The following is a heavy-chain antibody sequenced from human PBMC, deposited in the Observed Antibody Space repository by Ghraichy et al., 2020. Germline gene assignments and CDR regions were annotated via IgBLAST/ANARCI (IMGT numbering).Heavy chain of an antibody. CDR2: ISGSGGST. D-gene: IGHD5-12*01. CDR3: AKDREGGYSGYDFFDY. J-gene: IGHJ4*02. V-gene: IGHV3-23*01. CDR1: GFTFSSYA. Sequence: GGSLRLSCAASGFTFSSYATSWVRQAPGKGLEWVSAISGSGGSTYYADSVKGRFTISRDNSKNTPYLQMNSLRAEDTAVYYCAKDREGGYSGYDFFDYWGQGTLVTVSS.